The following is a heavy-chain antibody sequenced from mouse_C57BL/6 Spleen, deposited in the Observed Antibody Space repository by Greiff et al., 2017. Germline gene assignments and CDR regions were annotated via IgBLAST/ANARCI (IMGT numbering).Heavy chain of an antibody. CDR1: GYTFTSYT. CDR3: AREGDYEPTIDY. D-gene: IGHD2-4*01. Sequence: QVQLKQSGAELARPGASVKMSCKASGYTFTSYTMHWVKQRPGQGLEWIGYINPSSGYTKYNQKFKDKATLTADKSSSTAYMQLSSLTSEDSAVYYCAREGDYEPTIDYWGQGTTLTVSS. CDR2: INPSSGYT. J-gene: IGHJ2*01. V-gene: IGHV1-4*01.